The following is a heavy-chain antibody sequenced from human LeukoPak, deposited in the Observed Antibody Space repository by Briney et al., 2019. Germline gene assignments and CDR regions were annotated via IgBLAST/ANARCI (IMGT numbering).Heavy chain of an antibody. D-gene: IGHD3-16*01. Sequence: SETLSLTCTVSGGSISSSSYYWGWIRQPPGKGLEWIGSIYYSGSTYYNPSLKSRVTIPVDTSKNQFSLKLSSVTAADTAVYYCARGAYYFDYWGQGTLVTVSS. CDR3: ARGAYYFDY. CDR1: GGSISSSSYY. V-gene: IGHV4-39*01. CDR2: IYYSGST. J-gene: IGHJ4*02.